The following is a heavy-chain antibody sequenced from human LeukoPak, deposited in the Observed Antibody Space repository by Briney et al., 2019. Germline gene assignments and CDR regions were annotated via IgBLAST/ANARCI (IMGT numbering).Heavy chain of an antibody. CDR2: IYTSGST. J-gene: IGHJ5*02. CDR3: ARDSSDYDFWSGYLEDWFDP. Sequence: ASETLSLTCTVSGGSISSYYWSWIRQPAGKGLEWIGRIYTSGSTNYNPSLKSRVTMSVDTSKNQFSLKLSSVTAAGTAVYYCARDSSDYDFWSGYLEDWFDPWGQGTLVTVSS. D-gene: IGHD3-3*01. CDR1: GGSISSYY. V-gene: IGHV4-4*07.